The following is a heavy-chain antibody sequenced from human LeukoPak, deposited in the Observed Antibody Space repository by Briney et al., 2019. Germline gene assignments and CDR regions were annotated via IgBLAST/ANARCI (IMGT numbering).Heavy chain of an antibody. V-gene: IGHV3-9*01. Sequence: GGSLRLSCAASGFTFDDYAMHWVRQAPGKGLEWVSGISWNSGSIGYADSVKGRFTISRDNAKNSLYPQMNSLRAEDTALYYCAKPNLVGATTWGDYFDYWGQGTLVTVSS. CDR1: GFTFDDYA. CDR2: ISWNSGSI. J-gene: IGHJ4*02. CDR3: AKPNLVGATTWGDYFDY. D-gene: IGHD1-26*01.